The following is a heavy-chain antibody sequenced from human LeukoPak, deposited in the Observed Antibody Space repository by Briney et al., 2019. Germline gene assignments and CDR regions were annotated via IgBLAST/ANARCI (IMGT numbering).Heavy chain of an antibody. Sequence: ASVKVSCKASGYTSTSYGISWVRQAPGQGLEWMGWISAYNGNTNYAQKLQGRVTMTTDTSTSTAYMELRSLRSDDTAVYYCAREVGSSSWYGNWFDPWGQGTLVTVSS. J-gene: IGHJ5*02. CDR3: AREVGSSSWYGNWFDP. CDR2: ISAYNGNT. D-gene: IGHD6-13*01. V-gene: IGHV1-18*01. CDR1: GYTSTSYG.